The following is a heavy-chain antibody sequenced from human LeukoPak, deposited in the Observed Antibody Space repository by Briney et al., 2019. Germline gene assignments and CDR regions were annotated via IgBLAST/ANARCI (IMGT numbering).Heavy chain of an antibody. CDR3: ARPASYDFWSGYYTYFDY. CDR2: ISYDGSNK. CDR1: GFTFSSYA. D-gene: IGHD3-3*01. V-gene: IGHV3-30*01. J-gene: IGHJ4*02. Sequence: PGGSLRLSRAAPGFTFSSYAMHWGRQAPGKGLGWGAVISYDGSNKYCADSVKGRFTISRDNSKNTLYLQMNSLRAEDTAVYYCARPASYDFWSGYYTYFDYWGQGTLVAVSS.